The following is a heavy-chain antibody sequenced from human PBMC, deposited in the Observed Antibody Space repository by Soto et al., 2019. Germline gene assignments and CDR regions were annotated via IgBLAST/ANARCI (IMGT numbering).Heavy chain of an antibody. CDR1: GFTFGDYA. CDR2: IRSKAYGGTT. CDR3: TRWAAAAPHYYEYGMDV. J-gene: IGHJ6*02. V-gene: IGHV3-49*03. Sequence: GVLRLSCTAPGFTFGDYAMSWFRQAPGKGLEWVGFIRSKAYGGTTENDASVKGRFNSPRDNSKSNAYLQMNSLKTEDTAVYYCTRWAAAAPHYYEYGMDVWGQGTTVTVSS. D-gene: IGHD6-13*01.